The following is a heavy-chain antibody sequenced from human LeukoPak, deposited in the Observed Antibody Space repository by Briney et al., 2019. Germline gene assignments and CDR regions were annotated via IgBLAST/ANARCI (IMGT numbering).Heavy chain of an antibody. J-gene: IGHJ4*02. CDR2: IYYSGST. CDR1: GGSISSYY. CDR3: ARIYGDYEVDY. D-gene: IGHD4-17*01. V-gene: IGHV4-59*08. Sequence: SETLSLTCTVSGGSISSYYWSWIRQPPGKGLEWIGYIYYSGSTNYNPSLKSRVTISVDTSKNQFSLKLSSVTAADTAVYYCARIYGDYEVDYWGQGTLVTVSS.